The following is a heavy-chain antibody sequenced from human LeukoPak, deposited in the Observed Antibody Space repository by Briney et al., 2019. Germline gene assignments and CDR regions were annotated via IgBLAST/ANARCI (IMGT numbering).Heavy chain of an antibody. V-gene: IGHV3-30*14. D-gene: IGHD5-12*01. CDR1: GFTFSSYD. Sequence: GGSLRLSCAASGFTFSSYDMHWVRQAPGKGLEWVAIILYDGSNKYYADSVKGRFTISRDDSKNTLYLQMNSLRAEDTAVYYCARSVATMAGPDYWGQGTLVTVSS. CDR3: ARSVATMAGPDY. CDR2: ILYDGSNK. J-gene: IGHJ4*02.